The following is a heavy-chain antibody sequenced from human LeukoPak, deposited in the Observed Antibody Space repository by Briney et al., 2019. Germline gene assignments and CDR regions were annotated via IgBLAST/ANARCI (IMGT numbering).Heavy chain of an antibody. Sequence: GGSLRLSCAASGFTVSSNYMSWVRQAPGKGLEWVSVIYSGGSTYYADSVKGRFTIPRDNSKNTLYLQMNSLRAEDTAVYYCARAMRGYSYILEHWGQGTLVTVSS. CDR2: IYSGGST. CDR1: GFTVSSNY. D-gene: IGHD5-18*01. J-gene: IGHJ4*02. CDR3: ARAMRGYSYILEH. V-gene: IGHV3-53*01.